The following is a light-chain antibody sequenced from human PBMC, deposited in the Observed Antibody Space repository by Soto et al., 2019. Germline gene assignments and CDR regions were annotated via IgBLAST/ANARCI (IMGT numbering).Light chain of an antibody. CDR2: EAS. V-gene: IGKV3-11*01. CDR3: QHYGDSLTWT. CDR1: QSISSY. Sequence: EIVLTQSPATLSFSPGERATLSCRASQSISSYLVWYQQKRGQAPRLLIYEASNRATGIPDRFSGSGSGTDFTLTISRLEPGDFAVYHCQHYGDSLTWTFGQGTKVDIK. J-gene: IGKJ1*01.